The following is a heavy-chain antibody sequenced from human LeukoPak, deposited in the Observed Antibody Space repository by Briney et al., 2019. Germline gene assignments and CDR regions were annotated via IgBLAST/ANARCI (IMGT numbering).Heavy chain of an antibody. Sequence: SETLSLTCTVSGGSISSRTYYWGWIRQPPGKGLDWLGSIYYTGSTFYNPSLKSRVTISVDTSKNQFSMKLSSVTAADAAVYFCAREWTTWGAFDIWGQGTMVTVSS. CDR3: AREWTTWGAFDI. V-gene: IGHV4-39*07. CDR2: IYYTGST. CDR1: GGSISSRTYY. D-gene: IGHD2/OR15-2a*01. J-gene: IGHJ3*02.